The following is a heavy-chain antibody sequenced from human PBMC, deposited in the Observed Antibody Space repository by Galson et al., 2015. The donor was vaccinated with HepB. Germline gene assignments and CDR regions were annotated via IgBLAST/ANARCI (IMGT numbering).Heavy chain of an antibody. CDR2: IIPILGIA. Sequence: QSGAEVKKPGASVKVSCKASGGTFSSYTISWVRQAPGQGLEWMGRIIPILGIANYAQKFQGRVTITADKSTSTAYMELSSLRSEDTAVYYCARDEVVITPEDYYGMDVWGQGTTVTVSS. V-gene: IGHV1-69*04. CDR3: ARDEVVITPEDYYGMDV. D-gene: IGHD3-22*01. J-gene: IGHJ6*02. CDR1: GGTFSSYT.